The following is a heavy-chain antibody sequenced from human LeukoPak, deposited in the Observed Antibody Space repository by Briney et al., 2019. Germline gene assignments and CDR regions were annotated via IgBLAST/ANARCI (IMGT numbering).Heavy chain of an antibody. CDR3: ARDRPLYGMDV. CDR1: GGSISTYY. CDR2: IDYSGST. D-gene: IGHD6-6*01. V-gene: IGHV4-59*01. J-gene: IGHJ6*02. Sequence: SETLSLTCTVSGGSISTYYWSWIRQPPGKGLEWIGNIDYSGSTNYNPSLRSRVTISEDTSTNQFSLKLTSVIAADTAVYYCARDRPLYGMDVWGQGTTVTVSS.